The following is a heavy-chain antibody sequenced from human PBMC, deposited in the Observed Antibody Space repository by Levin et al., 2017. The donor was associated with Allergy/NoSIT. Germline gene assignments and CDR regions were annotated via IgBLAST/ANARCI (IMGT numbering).Heavy chain of an antibody. CDR3: ARVLKGYCSSTSCPFDY. Sequence: GESLKISCAASGFTFSSYSMNWVRQAPGKGLEWVSSISSSSSYIYYADSVKGRFTISRDNAKNSLYLQMNSLRAEDTAVYYCARVLKGYCSSTSCPFDYWGQGTLVTVSS. CDR2: ISSSSSYI. CDR1: GFTFSSYS. V-gene: IGHV3-21*01. J-gene: IGHJ4*02. D-gene: IGHD2-2*01.